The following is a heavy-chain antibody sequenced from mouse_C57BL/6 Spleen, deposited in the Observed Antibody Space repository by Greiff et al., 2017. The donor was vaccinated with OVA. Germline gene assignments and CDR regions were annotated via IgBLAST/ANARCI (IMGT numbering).Heavy chain of an antibody. J-gene: IGHJ1*01. V-gene: IGHV1-59*01. D-gene: IGHD2-4*01. CDR1: GYTFTSYW. CDR2: IYPSDSYT. CDR3: ASTMSSGYFAV. Sequence: VQLQQPGAELVRPGPSVKLSCKASGYTFTSYWMHWVKQRPGQGLEWIGVIYPSDSYTNYNQKFKGKATLTVDTSSSTAYMQLSSLTSEDSAVYYCASTMSSGYFAVWGPGTPVTVSS.